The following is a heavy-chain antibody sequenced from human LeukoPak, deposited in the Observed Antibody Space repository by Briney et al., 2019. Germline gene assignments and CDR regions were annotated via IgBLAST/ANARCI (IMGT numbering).Heavy chain of an antibody. J-gene: IGHJ4*02. V-gene: IGHV1-24*01. CDR2: FDPEDGET. CDR1: GHTLTELS. Sequence: ASVKVSCKVSGHTLTELSMHWVRQAPGKGLEWMGGFDPEDGETIYAQKFQGRVTMTEDTSTDTAYMELSSLRSEDTAVYYCATGAPGTKPYYFDYWGQGTLVTVSS. CDR3: ATGAPGTKPYYFDY.